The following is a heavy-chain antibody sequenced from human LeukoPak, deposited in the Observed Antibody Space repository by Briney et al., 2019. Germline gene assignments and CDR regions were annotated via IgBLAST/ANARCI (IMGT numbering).Heavy chain of an antibody. CDR1: GGSIRSYY. D-gene: IGHD2-21*02. CDR2: FYYSGST. J-gene: IGHJ4*02. CDR3: ARYYCGGHCYGFDY. Sequence: SETLSLTCTVSGGSIRSYYWSWIRQPPGKGLEWIGYFYYSGSTNYNPSLKSRVTISVDTSKNQFSLKLSSVTAADTAVYYCARYYCGGHCYGFDYWGQGTLVTVSS. V-gene: IGHV4-59*01.